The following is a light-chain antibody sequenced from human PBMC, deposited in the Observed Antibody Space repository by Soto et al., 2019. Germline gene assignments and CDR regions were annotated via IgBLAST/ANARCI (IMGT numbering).Light chain of an antibody. V-gene: IGKV3-20*01. CDR3: QQYGSSPYT. CDR2: GAS. Sequence: EIVLTQSPGTLSLSPGERVILSCRASQSVSSSYVAWYQQKPGQAPRLLINGASSRATGIPDRFSGSGSGTDFTLTISRLEPEDCAVYYCQQYGSSPYTFGQGTKLEIK. J-gene: IGKJ2*01. CDR1: QSVSSSY.